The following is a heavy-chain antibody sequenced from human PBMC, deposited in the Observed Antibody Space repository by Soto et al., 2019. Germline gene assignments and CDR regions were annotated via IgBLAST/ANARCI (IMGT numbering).Heavy chain of an antibody. Sequence: GGSLRLSCAASGFTFSSYEMNWVRQAPGKGLEWVSYISSSGSTIYYADSVKGRFTISRDNAKNSLYLQMNSLRAEDTAVYYCARAWEGGITIFWRSYGMDVWGQGTTVTVSS. CDR3: ARAWEGGITIFWRSYGMDV. CDR1: GFTFSSYE. D-gene: IGHD3-9*01. V-gene: IGHV3-48*03. CDR2: ISSSGSTI. J-gene: IGHJ6*02.